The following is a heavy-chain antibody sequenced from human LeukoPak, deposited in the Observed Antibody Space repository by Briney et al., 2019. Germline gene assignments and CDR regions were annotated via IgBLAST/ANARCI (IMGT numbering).Heavy chain of an antibody. V-gene: IGHV3-74*01. J-gene: IGHJ5*02. CDR2: INSDGSST. CDR3: ARDREIAAGNFFDP. D-gene: IGHD6-13*01. Sequence: TGRSLRLSCAASGFTFSNYWMHWVRQAPGKGLVWVSRINSDGSSTTYADSVKGRFTISRDNAKNTLYLQMNNLRAEDTAVYSCARDREIAAGNFFDPWGQGTLVTVSS. CDR1: GFTFSNYW.